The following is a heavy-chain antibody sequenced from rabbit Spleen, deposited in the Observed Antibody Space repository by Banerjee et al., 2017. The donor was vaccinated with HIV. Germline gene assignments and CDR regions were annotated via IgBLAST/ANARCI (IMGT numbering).Heavy chain of an antibody. CDR3: ARDSGTSFSSYGMDL. J-gene: IGHJ6*01. CDR1: GISFGISDY. V-gene: IGHV1S45*01. Sequence: QEQLVESGGGLVKPGGTLTLTCKASGISFGISDYMCWVRQAPGKGLEWIACIDAGSSDFTYHASWAKGRFTISKTSSTTVTLQATSLAAADTATYFCARDSGTSFSSYGMDLWGPGTLVTVS. D-gene: IGHD8-1*01. CDR2: IDAGSSDFT.